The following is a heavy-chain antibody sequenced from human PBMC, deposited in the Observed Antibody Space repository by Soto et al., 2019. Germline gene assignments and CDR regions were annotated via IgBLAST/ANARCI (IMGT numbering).Heavy chain of an antibody. V-gene: IGHV1-69*06. D-gene: IGHD6-19*01. CDR2: IIPVFPTT. CDR3: ARGDQWLTTIDY. J-gene: IGHJ4*02. Sequence: QVQLVQSGAEVKQPGPSVKFSCKASGDTFSSYAISWLRQAPGQGLEGMGGIIPVFPTTHYAQKFQGRVTINADKSTSTAYMEVNSLTSEDTAVYYCARGDQWLTTIDYWGQGTLVTVSS. CDR1: GDTFSSYA.